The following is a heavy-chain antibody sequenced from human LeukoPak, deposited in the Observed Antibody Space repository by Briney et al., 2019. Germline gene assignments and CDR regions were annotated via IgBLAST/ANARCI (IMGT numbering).Heavy chain of an antibody. CDR1: GGSISSYY. CDR3: ARDPGLPYAFDI. Sequence: PSETLSLTCTVSGGSISSYYWSWIRQPPGKGLEWIGYIYYSGSTNYSPSLKSRVTISVDTSKNQFSLKLSSVTAADTAVYYCARDPGLPYAFDIWGQGTMVTVSS. CDR2: IYYSGST. V-gene: IGHV4-59*01. D-gene: IGHD5/OR15-5a*01. J-gene: IGHJ3*02.